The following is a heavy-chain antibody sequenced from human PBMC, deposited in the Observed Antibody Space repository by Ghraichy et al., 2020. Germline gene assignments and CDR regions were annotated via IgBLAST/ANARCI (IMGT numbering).Heavy chain of an antibody. V-gene: IGHV3-73*01. CDR3: TRPVAGTNY. CDR1: GFTFSGSA. D-gene: IGHD6-19*01. Sequence: ETLRLSCAASGFTFSGSAMHWVRQASGKGLEWVGRIRSKANSYATAYAASVKGRFTISRDDSKNTAYLQMNSLKTEDTAVYYCTRPVAGTNYWGQGTLVTVSS. CDR2: IRSKANSYAT. J-gene: IGHJ4*02.